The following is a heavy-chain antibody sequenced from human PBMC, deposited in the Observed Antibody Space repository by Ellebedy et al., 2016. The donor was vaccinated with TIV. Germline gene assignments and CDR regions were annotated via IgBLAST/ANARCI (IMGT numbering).Heavy chain of an antibody. D-gene: IGHD4-17*01. J-gene: IGHJ6*02. CDR1: GLTVTSDN. CDR2: IYTGDST. Sequence: GESLKISCAVSGLTVTSDNMAWVRQAPGKGLEWVSAIYTGDSTNYADSVRGRFTISRDSSKNTLDLQMNSLRAEDTALYYCVKGAFPVPTVMAVWGQGTMVTVSS. CDR3: VKGAFPVPTVMAV. V-gene: IGHV3-66*02.